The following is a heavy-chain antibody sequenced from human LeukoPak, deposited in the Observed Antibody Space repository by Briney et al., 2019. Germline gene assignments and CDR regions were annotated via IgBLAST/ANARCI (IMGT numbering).Heavy chain of an antibody. CDR2: ISGSGGST. CDR1: VFTFSSYA. J-gene: IGHJ6*02. V-gene: IGHV3-23*01. D-gene: IGHD3-22*01. CDR3: AKYHPVVISYYYYYGMDV. Sequence: PGGSLRLSCAASVFTFSSYAMSWVRQAPGKGLEWVSAISGSGGSTYYADSVKGRFTISRDNSKNTLYLQMNSLRAEDTAVYYCAKYHPVVISYYYYYGMDVWGQGTTVTVSS.